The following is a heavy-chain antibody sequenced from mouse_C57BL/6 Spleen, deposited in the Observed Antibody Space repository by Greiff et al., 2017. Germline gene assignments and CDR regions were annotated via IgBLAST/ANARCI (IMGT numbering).Heavy chain of an antibody. V-gene: IGHV1-82*01. J-gene: IGHJ2*01. CDR1: GYAFSSSW. CDR3: ARLTWDYFGG. Sequence: VQLQQSGPELVKPGASVKISCKASGYAFSSSWMNWVKQRPGKGLEWIGRIYPGDGDTNYNGKFKGKATLTADKASSPAYMQLSSLTSEDSAVYCCARLTWDYFGGWGKGTTLTVSS. CDR2: IYPGDGDT.